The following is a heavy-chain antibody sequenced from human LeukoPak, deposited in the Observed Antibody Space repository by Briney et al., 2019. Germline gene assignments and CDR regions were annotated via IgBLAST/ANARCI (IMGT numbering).Heavy chain of an antibody. CDR3: ARGRGAGFDP. J-gene: IGHJ5*02. D-gene: IGHD1-26*01. CDR1: GGSISSGGYY. CDR2: IYYSGST. Sequence: PSETLSLTCTVSGGSISSGGYYWSWIRQHPGKGLEWIGYIYYSGSTYYNPSLKSRVTISVDTSKDQFSLKLSSVTAADTAVYYCARGRGAGFDPWGQGTLVTVSS. V-gene: IGHV4-31*03.